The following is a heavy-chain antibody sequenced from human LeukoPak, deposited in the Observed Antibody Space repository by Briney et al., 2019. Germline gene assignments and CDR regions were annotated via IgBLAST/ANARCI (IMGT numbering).Heavy chain of an antibody. CDR3: ARHGTISSESYFDY. J-gene: IGHJ4*02. V-gene: IGHV4-59*08. CDR2: IHNSGRT. Sequence: SETLSLTCSVSGGSVSSYYWSWIRQSPGKGLEWIGYIHNSGRTNFNPSLKSRVTGFVDTSKNQVSLRLSSVTAADTAVYYCARHGTISSESYFDYWGQGALVTVSS. D-gene: IGHD1-14*01. CDR1: GGSVSSYY.